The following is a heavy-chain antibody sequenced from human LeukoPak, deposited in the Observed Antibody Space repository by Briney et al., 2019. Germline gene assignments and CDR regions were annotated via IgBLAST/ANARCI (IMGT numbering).Heavy chain of an antibody. V-gene: IGHV1/OR15-3*02. Sequence: ASVKVSCKASGYTFTDYFMNWMRQAPGQRLEWMGWINAGNGNTKYSQKLQGRVTITRDTSASTAYMQLSSLRSEDTAVYYCARGPNSYSYYYYMDVWGKGTTVTVSS. CDR3: ARGPNSYSYYYYMDV. D-gene: IGHD1-1*01. CDR1: GYTFTDYF. J-gene: IGHJ6*03. CDR2: INAGNGNT.